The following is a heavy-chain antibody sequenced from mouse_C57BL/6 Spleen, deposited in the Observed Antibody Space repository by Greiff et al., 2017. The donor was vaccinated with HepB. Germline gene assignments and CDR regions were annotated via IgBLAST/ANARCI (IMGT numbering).Heavy chain of an antibody. CDR2: IDPSDSYT. CDR3: AYSNSSWFAY. CDR1: GYTFTSYW. D-gene: IGHD2-5*01. Sequence: QVQLQQPGAELVKPGASVKLSCKASGYTFTSYWMQWVNQRPGQGLEWIGEIDPSDSYTNYNQKFKGKATLTVDTSSSTAYMQLSSLTSEDSAVYYCAYSNSSWFAYWGQGTLVTVSA. V-gene: IGHV1-50*01. J-gene: IGHJ3*01.